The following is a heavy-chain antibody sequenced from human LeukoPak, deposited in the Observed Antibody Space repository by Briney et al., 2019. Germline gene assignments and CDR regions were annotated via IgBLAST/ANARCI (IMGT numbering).Heavy chain of an antibody. CDR1: GFSVSTNY. Sequence: PGGSLRLSCAASGFSVSTNYMSWVRRAPGKGLEWVANIKQDGSEKYYVDSVKGRFTISRDNAKNSLYLQMNSLRAEDTAVYYCATDREWRSLDYWGQGTLVTVSS. D-gene: IGHD2-8*01. CDR2: IKQDGSEK. J-gene: IGHJ4*02. V-gene: IGHV3-7*01. CDR3: ATDREWRSLDY.